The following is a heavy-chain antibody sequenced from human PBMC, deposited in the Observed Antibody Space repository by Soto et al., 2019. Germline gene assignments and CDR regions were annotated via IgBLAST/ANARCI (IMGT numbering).Heavy chain of an antibody. CDR3: ARDEFWSGYNWFDP. V-gene: IGHV1-18*01. J-gene: IGHJ5*02. CDR1: GYTFTSYC. Sequence: GASVKVSCKASGYTFTSYCISWVRQAPGQGLEWMGWISAYNGNTNYSQKLQGRVTMTTDTSTSTAYMELRSLRSDDTAVYYCARDEFWSGYNWFDPWGQGTLVTVSS. CDR2: ISAYNGNT. D-gene: IGHD3-3*01.